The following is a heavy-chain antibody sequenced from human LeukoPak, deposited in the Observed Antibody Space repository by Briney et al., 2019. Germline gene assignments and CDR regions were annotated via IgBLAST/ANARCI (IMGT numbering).Heavy chain of an antibody. CDR3: ATGYTSGTRIDY. CDR1: GFTFSAFS. J-gene: IGHJ4*02. V-gene: IGHV3-21*01. CDR2: ISSSSSDI. Sequence: GGSLRLSCAASGFTFSAFSMNWVRQAPGKGLEWVSVISSSSSDIYYTDSVKGRFTISRDNANNFLYLQVSSLRAEDTAVYYCATGYTSGTRIDYWGQGTLDSVSS. D-gene: IGHD6-19*01.